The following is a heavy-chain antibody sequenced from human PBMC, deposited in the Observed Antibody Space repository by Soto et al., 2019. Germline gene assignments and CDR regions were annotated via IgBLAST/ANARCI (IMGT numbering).Heavy chain of an antibody. CDR3: ARDYDFWSGYYNYYYYGMDV. D-gene: IGHD3-3*01. J-gene: IGHJ6*02. CDR2: INASNGDT. CDR1: GYTFTGYY. V-gene: IGHV1-3*01. Sequence: ASVKVSCKASGYTFTGYYMHWVRQAPGQGLEWMGWINASNGDTKYSQKFQGRVTITRDTSASTAYMELSSLRSEDTAVYYCARDYDFWSGYYNYYYYGMDVWGQGTTVTVSS.